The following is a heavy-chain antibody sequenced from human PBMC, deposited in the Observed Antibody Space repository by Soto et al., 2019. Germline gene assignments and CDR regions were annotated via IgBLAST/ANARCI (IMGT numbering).Heavy chain of an antibody. V-gene: IGHV3-15*01. CDR1: GFTFDDYA. CDR3: TTDLWRIAVVVGSTGYFNP. J-gene: IGHJ5*02. Sequence: GGSLRLSCAASGFTFDDYAMHWVRQAPGKGSDWVGRIKSKSDGGTTEYAAPVRGRFTISRDDSKNTLYLQMNGLKNEDTAVYYCTTDLWRIAVVVGSTGYFNPWGQGT. CDR2: IKSKSDGGTT. D-gene: IGHD2-15*01.